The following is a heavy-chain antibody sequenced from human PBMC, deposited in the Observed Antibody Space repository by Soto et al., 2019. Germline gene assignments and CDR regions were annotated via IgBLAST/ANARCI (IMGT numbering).Heavy chain of an antibody. J-gene: IGHJ6*02. D-gene: IGHD2-21*01. V-gene: IGHV3-30-3*01. CDR2: ISYDGSNK. CDR3: ARDGPRDHHSLYYYYGMVV. CDR1: GFTFSSYA. Sequence: GGSLRLSYAASGFTFSSYAMHWVRQAPGKGLEWVAVISYDGSNKYYADSVKGRFTISRDNSKNTLYLQMNSLRAEDTAVYYCARDGPRDHHSLYYYYGMVVWSQGTTVTVSS.